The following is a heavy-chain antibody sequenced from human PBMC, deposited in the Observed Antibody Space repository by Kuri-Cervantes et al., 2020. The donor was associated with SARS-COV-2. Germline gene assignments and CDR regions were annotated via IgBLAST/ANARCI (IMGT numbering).Heavy chain of an antibody. D-gene: IGHD3-10*02. CDR3: ARVHVRLYGMDV. CDR1: GFTFSSYS. Sequence: GESLKISCAASGFTFSSYSMNWVRQAPGKGLEWVSYISSSVSTIYYADSVKGRFTISRDNAKNSLYLQMNSLRAEDTAVYYCARVHVRLYGMDVWGQGTTVT. V-gene: IGHV3-48*04. J-gene: IGHJ6*02. CDR2: ISSSVSTI.